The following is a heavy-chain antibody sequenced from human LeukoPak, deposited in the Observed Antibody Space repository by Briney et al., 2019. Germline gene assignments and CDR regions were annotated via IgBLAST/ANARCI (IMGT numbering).Heavy chain of an antibody. CDR2: INHSGST. Sequence: SETLSLTCAVYGGSFSGYYWSWIRQPPGKGLEWIGEINHSGSTNYNPSLKSRVTISVDTSKNHFSLKLSSVTAADTAVYYCARGLDFSSGYSFDSWGQGTLVTVSS. D-gene: IGHD3-3*01. CDR1: GGSFSGYY. V-gene: IGHV4-34*01. J-gene: IGHJ4*02. CDR3: ARGLDFSSGYSFDS.